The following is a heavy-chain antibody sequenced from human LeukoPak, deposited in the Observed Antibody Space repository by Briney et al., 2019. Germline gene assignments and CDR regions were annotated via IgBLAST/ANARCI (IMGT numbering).Heavy chain of an antibody. D-gene: IGHD3-9*01. V-gene: IGHV4-61*02. CDR2: IYTSGSS. J-gene: IGHJ4*02. Sequence: PSETLSLTCTVSGGSISGSVYYWSWIRQPAGKGLEWIGRIYTSGSSNSNPSLKSRVTMSVDTSRNQFSLRLSSVTAADTAVYYCARGVYFDWFDYWGQGTLVTVSS. CDR3: ARGVYFDWFDY. CDR1: GGSISGSVYY.